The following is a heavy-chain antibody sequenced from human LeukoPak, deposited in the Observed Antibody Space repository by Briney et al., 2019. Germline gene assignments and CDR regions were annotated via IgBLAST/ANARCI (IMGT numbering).Heavy chain of an antibody. Sequence: GGSLRLSCAASGFTFSSYGMHWVRQAPVKGLEWVAVISYDGSNKYYADSVKGRFTISRDNSKNTLYLQMNSLRAEDTAVYYCAKEEGGVRYRAFDYWGQGTLVTVSS. V-gene: IGHV3-30*18. CDR1: GFTFSSYG. CDR3: AKEEGGVRYRAFDY. D-gene: IGHD3-10*01. J-gene: IGHJ4*02. CDR2: ISYDGSNK.